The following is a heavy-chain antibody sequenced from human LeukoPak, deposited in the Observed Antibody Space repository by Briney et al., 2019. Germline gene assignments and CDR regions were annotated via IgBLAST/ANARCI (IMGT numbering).Heavy chain of an antibody. CDR2: INPSGGST. Sequence: ASVKVSCKASGYTFTSYYMHWVRQAPGQGLEWMGIINPSGGSTSYAQNFQGRVTMTRDTSTSTVYLELSSLRSEDTAVYYCARADPLYIVLMLYATHLDYWGQGTLVTVSS. V-gene: IGHV1-46*01. J-gene: IGHJ4*02. D-gene: IGHD2-8*01. CDR3: ARADPLYIVLMLYATHLDY. CDR1: GYTFTSYY.